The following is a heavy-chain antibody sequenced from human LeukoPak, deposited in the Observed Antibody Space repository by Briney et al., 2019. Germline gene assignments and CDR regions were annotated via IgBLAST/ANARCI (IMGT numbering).Heavy chain of an antibody. J-gene: IGHJ4*02. CDR2: INHNSGGT. CDR1: GYTFTGYY. Sequence: ASVKVSCKASGYTFTGYYMHWVRQAPGRGLEWMGWINHNSGGTNYAQKFQGRVTMTRDTSISTAYMELSRLRSDDTVVYYCARAFYDILTGYATPIGYWGQGTLVTVSS. V-gene: IGHV1-2*02. CDR3: ARAFYDILTGYATPIGY. D-gene: IGHD3-9*01.